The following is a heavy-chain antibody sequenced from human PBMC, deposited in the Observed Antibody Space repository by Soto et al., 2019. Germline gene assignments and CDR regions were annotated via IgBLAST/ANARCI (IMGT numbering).Heavy chain of an antibody. V-gene: IGHV4-61*01. D-gene: IGHD2-2*02. CDR1: GGSVSSGSYC. CDR3: ARQGPLALYYFDY. CDR2: IYDSGST. Sequence: SETLSLTCTVSGGSVSSGSYCWSWIRQPPGKGLEWIGYIYDSGSTNCNASLKSRVTISVDTSKNQFSLKLDSVTAADTAVYYCARQGPLALYYFDYWGRGALVTVSS. J-gene: IGHJ4*02.